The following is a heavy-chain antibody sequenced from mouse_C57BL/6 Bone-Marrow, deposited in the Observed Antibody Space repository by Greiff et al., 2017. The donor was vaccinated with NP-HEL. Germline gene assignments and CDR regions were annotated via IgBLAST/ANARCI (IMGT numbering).Heavy chain of an antibody. Sequence: EVQLQQSGTVLARPGASVKMSCKTSGYTFTSYWMHWVKQRPGQGLEWIGAIYPGNSDTSYNQKFKGKAKLTAVTSASTAYMELSSLTNEDSAVYYCTKSTTEVPFDYWGQGTTLTVSS. CDR3: TKSTTEVPFDY. D-gene: IGHD1-1*01. V-gene: IGHV1-5*01. CDR1: GYTFTSYW. J-gene: IGHJ2*01. CDR2: IYPGNSDT.